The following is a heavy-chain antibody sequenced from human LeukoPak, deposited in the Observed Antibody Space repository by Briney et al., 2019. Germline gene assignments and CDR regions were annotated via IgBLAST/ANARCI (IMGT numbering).Heavy chain of an antibody. CDR3: AKGTGTFDY. Sequence: PGGSLRLSCAASGFTFDDYAMHWVRQAPGKGLEWVSGISWNSGSIGYADSVKGRFTISRDNAKNSLYLQMNSLRAEDTALYYCAKGTGTFDYWGQGTLVTVSS. V-gene: IGHV3-9*01. J-gene: IGHJ4*02. CDR2: ISWNSGSI. CDR1: GFTFDDYA. D-gene: IGHD1-1*01.